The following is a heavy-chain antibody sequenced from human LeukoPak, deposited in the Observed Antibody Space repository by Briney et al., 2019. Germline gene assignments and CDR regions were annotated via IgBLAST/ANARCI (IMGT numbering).Heavy chain of an antibody. CDR3: AKSRSGYHFDY. Sequence: GESLKISCQGSGYSFTSYWIGWVRDMPGKGLEWMGIIYPGDSDTRYSPSFQGQVTISADKSISTAYLQWSSLKASDTAMYFCAKSRSGYHFDYWGQGTLVTVSS. J-gene: IGHJ4*02. V-gene: IGHV5-51*01. CDR1: GYSFTSYW. CDR2: IYPGDSDT. D-gene: IGHD3-22*01.